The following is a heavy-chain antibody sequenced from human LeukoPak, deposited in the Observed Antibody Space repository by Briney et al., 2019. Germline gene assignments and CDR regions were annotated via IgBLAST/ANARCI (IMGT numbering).Heavy chain of an antibody. J-gene: IGHJ4*02. V-gene: IGHV1-18*01. CDR2: ISAYNGNT. CDR3: ARDRDSGWPQGAFYYFDY. Sequence: WASVKVSCKASGYTFTSYGISWVRQAPGQGLEWMGWISAYNGNTNYAQKFQGRVTMTRDMSTSTVYMELSSLRSEDTAVYYCARDRDSGWPQGAFYYFDYWGQGTLVTVSS. D-gene: IGHD6-19*01. CDR1: GYTFTSYG.